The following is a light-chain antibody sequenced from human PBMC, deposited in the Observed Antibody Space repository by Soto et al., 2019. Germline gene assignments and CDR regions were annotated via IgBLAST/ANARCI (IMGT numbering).Light chain of an antibody. Sequence: EIVLTQSPGTLSLSPGERATLSCRASQSVTSSYLAWYQQKPGQAPRLLIYGASSRATGIPDRFSGSGSGTDFTLTISRLEPEDFAVYYCQQYGNSPRVTFGRGTKVEIK. CDR3: QQYGNSPRVT. CDR2: GAS. J-gene: IGKJ4*01. V-gene: IGKV3-20*01. CDR1: QSVTSSY.